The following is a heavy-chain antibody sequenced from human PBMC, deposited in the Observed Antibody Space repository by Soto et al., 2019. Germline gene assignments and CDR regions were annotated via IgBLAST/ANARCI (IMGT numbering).Heavy chain of an antibody. D-gene: IGHD6-19*01. Sequence: QVQLVQSGAEVKKPGASVKVSCKASGYTFTSYDINWVRQATGQGLEWMGWMNPNSGNTGYAQKFQGRVTMTRNTAKSTAYMELSSLRAEDTAVYYCAIQVYSSGWQTVYYYDGMDVWGQGTPVTVSS. CDR2: MNPNSGNT. CDR3: AIQVYSSGWQTVYYYDGMDV. J-gene: IGHJ6*02. CDR1: GYTFTSYD. V-gene: IGHV1-8*01.